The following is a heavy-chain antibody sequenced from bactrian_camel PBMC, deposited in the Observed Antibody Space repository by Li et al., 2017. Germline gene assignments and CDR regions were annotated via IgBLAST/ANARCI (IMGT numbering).Heavy chain of an antibody. V-gene: IGHV3S42*01. CDR2: IVTDGST. CDR3: AAVASPYPSPCWLLKDDYHFWL. CDR1: GYTIGDSC. Sequence: DVQLVESGGGSVQSGGSLTLSCAASGYTIGDSCTGWFRQAPEKEREGVAVIVTDGSTRYASSVKGRFTVSIDYAKNTLFLQMDSLKPDDTAMYYCAAVASPYPSPCWLLKDDYHFWLLGPGDPGHRL. J-gene: IGHJ6*01. D-gene: IGHD4*01.